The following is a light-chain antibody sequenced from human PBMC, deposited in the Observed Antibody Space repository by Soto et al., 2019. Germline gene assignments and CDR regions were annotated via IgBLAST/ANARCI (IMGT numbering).Light chain of an antibody. J-gene: IGKJ1*01. CDR3: QQSYSSMWT. V-gene: IGKV1-39*01. Sequence: DIQMTQSPSSLSASIGDRVTITCRACQRISSYLNWYQQKPGKAPKLLIYAAFSLQSGVPSRFSGSGSGTDFTLTISSLQPEDFATYYCQQSYSSMWTFGQGTKVDIK. CDR1: QRISSY. CDR2: AAF.